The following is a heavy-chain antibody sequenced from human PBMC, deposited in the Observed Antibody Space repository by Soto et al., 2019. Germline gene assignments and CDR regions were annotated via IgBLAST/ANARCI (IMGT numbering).Heavy chain of an antibody. CDR1: GFTFSSSA. V-gene: IGHV3-23*01. D-gene: IGHD3-3*01. J-gene: IGHJ6*02. CDR2: ISGSGAGT. Sequence: GGSLRLSCTASGFTFSSSAMSWVRQAPGRGLEWVSGISGSGAGTYYADSVKGRFTISRDNSKNTLYLQMSGLRVEDTAVYYCAKGPTIFGAVISFDYYYGMYVWGQGTPVTVSS. CDR3: AKGPTIFGAVISFDYYYGMYV.